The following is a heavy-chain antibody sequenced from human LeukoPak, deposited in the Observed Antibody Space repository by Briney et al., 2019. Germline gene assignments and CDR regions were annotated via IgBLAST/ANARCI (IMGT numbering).Heavy chain of an antibody. CDR3: ATRSGGELRDAFDI. V-gene: IGHV4-34*01. CDR1: GGSFSGYY. CDR2: INHSGST. J-gene: IGHJ3*02. Sequence: SETLSLTCAVYGGSFSGYYWSWIRQPPGKGLEWIGEINHSGSTNYNPSLKSRVTISVDTSKNQFSLKLSSVTAADTAVYYCATRSGGELRDAFDIWGQGTMVTVSS. D-gene: IGHD1-26*01.